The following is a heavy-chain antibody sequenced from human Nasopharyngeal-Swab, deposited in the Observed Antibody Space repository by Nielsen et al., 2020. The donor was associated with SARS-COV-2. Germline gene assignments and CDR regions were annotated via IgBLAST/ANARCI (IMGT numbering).Heavy chain of an antibody. CDR3: ARGGLWFGEYPGWFDP. Sequence: SETLSLTCTVSGGSISSYYWSWIRQPPGKGLEWIGYIYYSGSPNYNPSLKSRVTISVDTSKNQFSLKLSSVTAADTAVYYCARGGLWFGEYPGWFDPWGQGTLVTVSS. D-gene: IGHD3-10*01. CDR2: IYYSGSP. CDR1: GGSISSYY. J-gene: IGHJ5*02. V-gene: IGHV4-59*01.